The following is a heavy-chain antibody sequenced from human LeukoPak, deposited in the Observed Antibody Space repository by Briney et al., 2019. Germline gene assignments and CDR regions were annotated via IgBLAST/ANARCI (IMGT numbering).Heavy chain of an antibody. CDR3: ARTRTLPVAGGFDA. V-gene: IGHV3-21*01. CDR1: GFTFNRYT. D-gene: IGHD6-19*01. CDR2: ISSSGNFI. Sequence: GGSLRLSCAASGFTFNRYTMTWVRQAPGRGLEWVSSISSSGNFIFHADSVKGRFTISRDNAKNSLFLQMNSLRADDTAVYYCARTRTLPVAGGFDAWGQGTLVTVSS. J-gene: IGHJ5*02.